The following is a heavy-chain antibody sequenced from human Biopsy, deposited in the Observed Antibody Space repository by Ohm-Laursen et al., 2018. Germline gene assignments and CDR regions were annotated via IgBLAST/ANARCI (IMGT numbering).Heavy chain of an antibody. J-gene: IGHJ4*02. V-gene: IGHV4-59*01. Sequence: LRLSCTASGFSFSDNYMDWVRQAPGKGLEWIGHISYTGYTSYNASLKSRVTISVDTSRNHFSLRLSSLTAADTAVYYCARGSNDFGGLYFPRWGQGTLLTVSS. CDR2: ISYTGYT. CDR1: GFSFSDNY. D-gene: IGHD4-23*01. CDR3: ARGSNDFGGLYFPR.